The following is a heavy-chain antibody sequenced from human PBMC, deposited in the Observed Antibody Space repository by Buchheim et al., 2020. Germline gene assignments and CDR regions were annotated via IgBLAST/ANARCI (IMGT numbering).Heavy chain of an antibody. Sequence: QVHLQESGPRLVEPSGTLSLTCAVSGDSISTNNWGSWVRQFPGKGLEWLGEASHSGTTNYNPPLKSRVTISVDTSKNKFSLRLTSVTDADTAVYYCARDPVGSVSLDYWGQGPL. CDR3: ARDPVGSVSLDY. CDR2: ASHSGTT. V-gene: IGHV4-4*02. J-gene: IGHJ4*02. CDR1: GDSISTNNW. D-gene: IGHD5/OR15-5a*01.